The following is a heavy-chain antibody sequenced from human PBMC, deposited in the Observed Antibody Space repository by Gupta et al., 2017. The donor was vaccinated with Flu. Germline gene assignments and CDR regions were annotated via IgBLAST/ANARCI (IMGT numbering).Heavy chain of an antibody. V-gene: IGHV3-74*01. J-gene: IGHJ4*02. D-gene: IGHD1-26*01. Sequence: YWMNWVRQAPGKGLIWVSRITSDGSNVRYADSVKGRFTISRDNAKNMLFLQMNSLRAEDSAVYYCVAQYYLDFHFDNWGQGAPVTVSS. CDR1: YW. CDR3: VAQYYLDFHFDN. CDR2: ITSDGSNV.